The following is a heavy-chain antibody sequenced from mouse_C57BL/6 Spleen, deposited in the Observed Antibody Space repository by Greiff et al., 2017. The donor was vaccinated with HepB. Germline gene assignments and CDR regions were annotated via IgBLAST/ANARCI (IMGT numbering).Heavy chain of an antibody. CDR3: ARSTMVTTEGYFDY. V-gene: IGHV1-50*01. J-gene: IGHJ2*01. Sequence: QVQLKQPGAELVKPGASVKLSCKASGYTFTSYWMQWVKQRPGQGLEWIGEIDPSDSYTNYNQKFKGKATLTVDTSSSTAYMQLSSLTSEDSAVYYCARSTMVTTEGYFDYWGQGTTLTVSS. CDR2: IDPSDSYT. CDR1: GYTFTSYW. D-gene: IGHD2-2*01.